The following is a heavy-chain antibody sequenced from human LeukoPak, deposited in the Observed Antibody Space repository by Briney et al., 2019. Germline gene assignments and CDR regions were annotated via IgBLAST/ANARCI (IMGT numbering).Heavy chain of an antibody. CDR3: ARADSATIPGVDP. CDR2: IYSGGNT. V-gene: IGHV3-53*01. CDR1: GFTFSSYW. J-gene: IGHJ5*02. D-gene: IGHD1-26*01. Sequence: GGSLRLSCAASGFTFSSYWMSWVRQAPGKGLEWVSIIYSGGNTYYADSVRGRFTISRDNSKNTVYLQMNSLRAEDAAIYYCARADSATIPGVDPWGQGTLVTVSS.